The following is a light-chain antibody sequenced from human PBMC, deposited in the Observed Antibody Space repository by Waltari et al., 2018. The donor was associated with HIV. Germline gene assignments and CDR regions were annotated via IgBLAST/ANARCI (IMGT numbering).Light chain of an antibody. V-gene: IGKV3-15*01. CDR2: AAA. J-gene: IGKJ2*01. CDR1: QSVCSN. Sequence: EIVMTQSPVTLSVSPGERVTLSCRASQSVCSNLAWYQQKPGQSPRLLIYAAATRATGIPVRFSGSGSGTEFTLTISSLQSEDFAVYYCQQYYHWPPYTFGQGTKLAIK. CDR3: QQYYHWPPYT.